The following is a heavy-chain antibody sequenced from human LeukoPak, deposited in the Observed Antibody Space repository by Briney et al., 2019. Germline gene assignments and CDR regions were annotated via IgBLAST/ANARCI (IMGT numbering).Heavy chain of an antibody. J-gene: IGHJ6*02. CDR2: IIPIFGTA. D-gene: IGHD2-21*02. CDR3: ARGYCGGDCYSGPRPIYYYYYGMDV. CDR1: GGTFSSYA. Sequence: ASVTVSCTASGGTFSSYAISWVRQAPGQGLEWMGGIIPIFGTANYAQKFQGRVTITADESTSTAYMELSSLRSEDTAVYYCARGYCGGDCYSGPRPIYYYYYGMDVWGQGTTVTVSS. V-gene: IGHV1-69*13.